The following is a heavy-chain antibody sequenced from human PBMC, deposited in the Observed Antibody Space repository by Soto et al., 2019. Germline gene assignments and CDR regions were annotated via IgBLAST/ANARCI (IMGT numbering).Heavy chain of an antibody. CDR1: GYSFTAYW. J-gene: IGHJ4*02. CDR2: IDPSDSYV. V-gene: IGHV5-10-1*01. Sequence: GESLKISCQASGYSFTAYWITWVRQMPGKGLEWMATIDPSDSYVDYSPSFRGHVTFSVDRSITTVYLQWNSLKASDSAMYFCTRRASSSFYHFDFWGQGTLVTVSS. D-gene: IGHD2-2*01. CDR3: TRRASSSFYHFDF.